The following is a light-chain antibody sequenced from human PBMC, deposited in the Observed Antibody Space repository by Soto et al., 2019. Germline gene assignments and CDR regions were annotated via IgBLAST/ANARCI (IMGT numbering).Light chain of an antibody. J-gene: IGKJ2*01. CDR3: QQSYSTPVT. V-gene: IGKV1-39*01. Sequence: DIQMTQSPSSLSASVGDRVTITCRASQSITSYLNWYQQKPGKAPKLLIYAASSLQSGVPSRFSGSGFGTDFTLTISSLLTEDFASYYCQQSYSTPVTFGQGTKLEIK. CDR1: QSITSY. CDR2: AAS.